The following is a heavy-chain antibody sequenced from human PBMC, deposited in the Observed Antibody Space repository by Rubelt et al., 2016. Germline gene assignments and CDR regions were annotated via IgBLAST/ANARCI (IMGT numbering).Heavy chain of an antibody. Sequence: VQLVESGGGVVQPGRSLRLSCAASGFTFSRYGMYWVRQAPGKGLEWVANIDRDGSDKYYVDSVKGRFTISRDNARNSLYLQMNSLRGEDTAVYYCARDKGGNSLFDYWGQGALVTVSS. J-gene: IGHJ4*02. V-gene: IGHV3-7*01. CDR2: IDRDGSDK. CDR1: GFTFSRYG. CDR3: ARDKGGNSLFDY. D-gene: IGHD4-23*01.